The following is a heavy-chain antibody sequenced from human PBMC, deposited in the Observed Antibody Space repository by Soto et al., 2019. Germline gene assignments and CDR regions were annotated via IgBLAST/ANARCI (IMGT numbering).Heavy chain of an antibody. Sequence: EVQVLESGGGWVQPGGSLRLSCRASGFTFGRFAMTWVRQAPGNGLEWVSAITGTGGSTFYADSVKGRFTISRDNAQKTLFLQMSGLRVEDTAVYFCVKGSDGYNRYFYDSWGQGTPVSVSS. CDR3: VKGSDGYNRYFYDS. CDR2: ITGTGGST. V-gene: IGHV3-23*01. J-gene: IGHJ4*02. CDR1: GFTFGRFA. D-gene: IGHD5-12*01.